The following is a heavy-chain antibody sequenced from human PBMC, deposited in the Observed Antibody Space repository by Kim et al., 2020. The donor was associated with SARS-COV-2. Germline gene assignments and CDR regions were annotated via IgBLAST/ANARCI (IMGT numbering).Heavy chain of an antibody. CDR1: GFTFSSYE. V-gene: IGHV3-48*03. CDR2: ISSSGSTI. D-gene: IGHD3-3*01. J-gene: IGHJ3*02. CDR3: ARHDFWSGWAFDI. Sequence: GGSLRLSCAASGFTFSSYEMNWVRQAPGKGLEWVSYISSSGSTIYYADSVKGRFTISRDNAKNSLYLQMNSLRAEDTAVYYCARHDFWSGWAFDIWGQGTMVTVSS.